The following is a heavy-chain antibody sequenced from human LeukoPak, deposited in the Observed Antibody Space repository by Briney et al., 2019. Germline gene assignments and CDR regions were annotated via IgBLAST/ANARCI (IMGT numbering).Heavy chain of an antibody. Sequence: PGGSLRLSCAGSGFTFSDNSMNWVRQAPGKALEWVSVIYSGSSTYYADSVKGRFTISRHNSKNTLYLQMNSLRAEDTAVYYCASQGIYSSGWYDPRYYGMDVWGQGTTVTVSS. J-gene: IGHJ6*02. CDR3: ASQGIYSSGWYDPRYYGMDV. D-gene: IGHD6-19*01. CDR1: GFTFSDNS. CDR2: IYSGSST. V-gene: IGHV3-53*04.